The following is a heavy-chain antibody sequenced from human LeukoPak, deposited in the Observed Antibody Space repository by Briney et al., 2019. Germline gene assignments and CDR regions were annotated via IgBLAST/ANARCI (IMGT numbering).Heavy chain of an antibody. J-gene: IGHJ6*02. CDR2: IYYSGST. V-gene: IGHV4-31*03. Sequence: SETLSLTCTVSGXSISSGGDYWSWIRQHPGMGLEWIGYIYYSGSTYYNPSLKSRVTISVDTSKNQFSLKLSSVTAADTAVYYCARRIPASGMRDVWGQGTTVTVTS. CDR1: GXSISSGGDY. CDR3: ARRIPASGMRDV. D-gene: IGHD3-10*01.